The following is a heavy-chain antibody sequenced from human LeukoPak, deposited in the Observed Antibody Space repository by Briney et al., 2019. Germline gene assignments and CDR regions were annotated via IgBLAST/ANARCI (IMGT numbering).Heavy chain of an antibody. CDR2: INYSGST. D-gene: IGHD3-9*01. Sequence: SETLSLTCTVSGGSISTYYWSWIRQPPGKGLEWIGYINYSGSTNYNPSLKSRVTISVDTSKNQFSLKLSSVTAADTAVYYCARGGPDYDILTGYYVSYYFDYWGQGTLVTVSS. CDR1: GGSISTYY. J-gene: IGHJ4*02. CDR3: ARGGPDYDILTGYYVSYYFDY. V-gene: IGHV4-59*01.